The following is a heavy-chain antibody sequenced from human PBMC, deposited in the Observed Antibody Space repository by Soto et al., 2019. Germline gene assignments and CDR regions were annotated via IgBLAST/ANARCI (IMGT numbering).Heavy chain of an antibody. V-gene: IGHV4-59*01. CDR3: ARDIIAYKPGDYYYYYGMDV. CDR2: IYYSGST. CDR1: GGSISSYY. D-gene: IGHD1-1*01. Sequence: QVQLQESGPGLVKPSETLSLTCTVSGGSISSYYWSWIRQPPGKGLEWIGYIYYSGSTNYNPSLKSRVTISVDTSKNQFSLKLSSVTAADTAVYYCARDIIAYKPGDYYYYYGMDVWGQGTTFTVSS. J-gene: IGHJ6*02.